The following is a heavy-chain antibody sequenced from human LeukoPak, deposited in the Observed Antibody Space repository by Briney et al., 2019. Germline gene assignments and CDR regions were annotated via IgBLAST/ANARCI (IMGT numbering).Heavy chain of an antibody. V-gene: IGHV1-46*01. D-gene: IGHD6-19*01. CDR3: ARGGDVVAVAGTKYYFDY. CDR2: INPSGGST. Sequence: GASVKVSCKASGYTFTSYYMHWVRQAPGQGLEWMGIINPSGGSTSYAQKFQGRVTMTRDMSTSTVYMELSSLRSEDTAVYYCARGGDVVAVAGTKYYFDYWGQGTLVTVSS. J-gene: IGHJ4*02. CDR1: GYTFTSYY.